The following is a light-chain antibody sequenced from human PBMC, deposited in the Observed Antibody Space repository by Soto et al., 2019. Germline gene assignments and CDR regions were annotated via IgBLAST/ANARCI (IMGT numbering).Light chain of an antibody. V-gene: IGKV1-39*01. CDR2: AAS. CDR3: QQYNTYST. J-gene: IGKJ5*01. CDR1: QSISTY. Sequence: DIQMTQSPSSLSASVGDRVTITCRASQSISTYLNWYQQTPGKAPKLLIYAASSLQSGVPSRFSGSGSGTEFTLTISSLQPDDFATYYCQQYNTYSTFGQGTRLEIK.